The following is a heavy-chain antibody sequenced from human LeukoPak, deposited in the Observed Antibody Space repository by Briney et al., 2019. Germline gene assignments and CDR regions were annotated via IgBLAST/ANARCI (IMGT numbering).Heavy chain of an antibody. D-gene: IGHD3-10*02. V-gene: IGHV3-48*04. CDR2: ISSSGSTI. J-gene: IGHJ6*04. Sequence: GGSLRLSCAASGFTFSSYGMNWVRQAPGKGLEWVSYISSSGSTIYYADSVKGRFTISRDNAKSSLYLQMNSLRAEDTAVYYCAELGITMIGGVWGKGTTVTISS. CDR3: AELGITMIGGV. CDR1: GFTFSSYG.